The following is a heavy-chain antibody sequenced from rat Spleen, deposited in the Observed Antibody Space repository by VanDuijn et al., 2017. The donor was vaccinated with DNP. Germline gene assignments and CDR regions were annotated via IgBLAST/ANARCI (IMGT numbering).Heavy chain of an antibody. V-gene: IGHV5S14*01. CDR3: ARGGDGYDY. CDR1: GFTFSNYG. J-gene: IGHJ2*01. D-gene: IGHD1-12*03. CDR2: ISTGGVDT. Sequence: EVQLVESGGGLVQPGRSLKLSCAASGFTFSNYGMAWFRQTPTKGRDWVASISTGGVDTYYRNPVKGRFTISRDNAKNTQYLQMDSLRSEDTANYYCARGGDGYDYWGQGVMVTVSS.